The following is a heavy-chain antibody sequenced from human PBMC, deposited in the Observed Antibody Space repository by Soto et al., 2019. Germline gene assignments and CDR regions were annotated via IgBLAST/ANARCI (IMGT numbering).Heavy chain of an antibody. CDR3: TRVESSPFDY. J-gene: IGHJ4*02. D-gene: IGHD3-3*01. Sequence: GGSLRLSCSASGFIFSGSAIHWVRQASGKGLEWVGRIRSKASSYATAYAASVKGRFTISRDDSRSTAYLQMNSLKTEDTAVYYCTRVESSPFDYWGQGTLVPVSS. CDR1: GFIFSGSA. CDR2: IRSKASSYAT. V-gene: IGHV3-73*01.